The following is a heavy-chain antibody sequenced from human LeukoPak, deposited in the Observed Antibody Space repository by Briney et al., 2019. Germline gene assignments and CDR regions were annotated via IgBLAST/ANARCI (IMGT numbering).Heavy chain of an antibody. D-gene: IGHD4-11*01. CDR1: GYIFTGYY. CDR3: ARSHDYTNYVAP. CDR2: INPNGGGT. Sequence: ASVKVSCKASGYIFTGYYIHWVRQAPGQRPEWMGWINPNGGGTEYARQFQGRVTMTRDTSISTAFLHLTSLTSDGTAVYYCARSHDYTNYVAPWGQGTLVTVSS. J-gene: IGHJ5*02. V-gene: IGHV1-2*02.